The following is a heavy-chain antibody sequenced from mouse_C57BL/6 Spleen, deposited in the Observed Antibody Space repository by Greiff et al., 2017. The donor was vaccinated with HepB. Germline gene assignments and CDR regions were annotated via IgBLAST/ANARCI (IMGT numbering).Heavy chain of an antibody. CDR1: GFTFSDYG. Sequence: EVKVVESGGGLVKPGGSLKLSCAASGFTFSDYGMHWVRQAPEKGLEWVAYISSGSSTIYYADTVKGRFTISRDNAKNTLFLQMTSLRSEDTAMYYCARSTTVVATYWYFDVWGTGTTVTVSS. CDR3: ARSTTVVATYWYFDV. CDR2: ISSGSSTI. J-gene: IGHJ1*03. D-gene: IGHD1-1*01. V-gene: IGHV5-17*01.